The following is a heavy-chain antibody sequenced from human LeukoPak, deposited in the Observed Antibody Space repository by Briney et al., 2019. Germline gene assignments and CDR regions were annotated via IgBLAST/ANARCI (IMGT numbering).Heavy chain of an antibody. J-gene: IGHJ4*02. CDR2: VNSDGSST. CDR1: GFTFSSYW. CDR3: TRGGAARPDF. Sequence: PGGSLRLSCAASGFTFSSYWMHWVRQAPGKGLVWVSRVNSDGSSTTYADSVKGRFTISRGNAKNSLYLQMNGLRVEDTAIYYCTRGGAARPDFWGQGTLVTVSS. D-gene: IGHD6-6*01. V-gene: IGHV3-74*01.